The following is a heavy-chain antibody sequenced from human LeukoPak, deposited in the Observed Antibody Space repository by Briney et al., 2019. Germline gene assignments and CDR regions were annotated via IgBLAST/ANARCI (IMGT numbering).Heavy chain of an antibody. V-gene: IGHV6-1*01. Sequence: SQTLSLTCAISGDSVSSNSAAWNWIRQSPSRGLEWLGRTYYRSKWYNDYAVSVKSRMAINPDTSENQFSLHLNSVIPEDTAVYYCASGTGTFDYWGQGTLVTVSS. CDR3: ASGTGTFDY. CDR2: TYYRSKWYN. J-gene: IGHJ4*02. CDR1: GDSVSSNSAA. D-gene: IGHD1-7*01.